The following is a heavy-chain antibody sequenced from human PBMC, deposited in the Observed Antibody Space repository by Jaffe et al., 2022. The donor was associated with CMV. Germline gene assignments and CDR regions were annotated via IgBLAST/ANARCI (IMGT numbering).Heavy chain of an antibody. Sequence: DVQLLESGGALVQPGGSLRLSCAASGFTFTSYVMTWVRQAPGKGLDWVSSISGSGDTTYYADSVKGRFTISRDNSENTLYLQMNSLRGEDTAVYYCAKTDYDYWSGYYRGYYYAMDVWGQGTTVTVSS. V-gene: IGHV3-23*01. CDR3: AKTDYDYWSGYYRGYYYAMDV. D-gene: IGHD3-3*01. CDR2: ISGSGDTT. J-gene: IGHJ6*02. CDR1: GFTFTSYV.